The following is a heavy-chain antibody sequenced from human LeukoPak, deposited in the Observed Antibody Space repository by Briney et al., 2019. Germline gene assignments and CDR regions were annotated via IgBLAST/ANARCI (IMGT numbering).Heavy chain of an antibody. V-gene: IGHV3-53*04. CDR1: GFTVSSNY. Sequence: PGGSLRLSCAASGFTVSSNYMSWVRQAPGKGLEWVSVIYSGGSTYYADSVKGRFTISRHNSKNTLYLQMNSLRAEDTAVYYCARSKDYYDSSGAFDIWGQGTMVTVSS. CDR2: IYSGGST. CDR3: ARSKDYYDSSGAFDI. D-gene: IGHD3-22*01. J-gene: IGHJ3*02.